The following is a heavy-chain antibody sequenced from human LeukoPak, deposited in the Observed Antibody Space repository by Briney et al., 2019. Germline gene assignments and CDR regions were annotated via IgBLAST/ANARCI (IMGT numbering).Heavy chain of an antibody. CDR3: ARAPDHSSSWYYYYGMDV. V-gene: IGHV4-59*08. Sequence: SETLSLTCTVSAGSISGYYWSWIRQPPGKGLEWIGFMYYSGTTNYNPSLESRVTISLDTSKRQFSLSLGSVTAADTAVYYCARAPDHSSSWYYYYGMDVWGQGTTVTVSS. D-gene: IGHD6-13*01. CDR2: MYYSGTT. J-gene: IGHJ6*02. CDR1: AGSISGYY.